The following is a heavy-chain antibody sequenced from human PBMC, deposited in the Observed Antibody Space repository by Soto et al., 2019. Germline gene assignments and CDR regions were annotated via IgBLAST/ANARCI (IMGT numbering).Heavy chain of an antibody. CDR2: ISVYNRNT. CDR3: ARVVGAYDPTKWFDP. Sequence: QVHLVQSGAEVKKPGASVKVSCKASDYTFTSYGITWVRQAPGQGLEWMGWISVYNRNTNYAQKFQGRVTMTTDTSTYTVYRELRGLTSDDTAGYDGARVVGAYDPTKWFDPGGQGTLVTVSS. CDR1: DYTFTSYG. V-gene: IGHV1-18*01. J-gene: IGHJ5*02. D-gene: IGHD5-12*01.